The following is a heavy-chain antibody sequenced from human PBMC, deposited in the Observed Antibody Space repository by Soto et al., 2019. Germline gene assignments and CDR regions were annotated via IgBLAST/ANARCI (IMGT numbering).Heavy chain of an antibody. CDR1: CGSINSEHYH. Sequence: QVQLQESGPGLVRPSQTLSLTCTVYCGSINSEHYHWTWIRQAPGKGLEWIGYIHYTGSIRYNPSLQSRVTMSVDTSKNLFSLNLSSVTAADTAVYFCVREDDGGDRDDYGLDVWGQGTTVTVSS. CDR3: VREDDGGDRDDYGLDV. V-gene: IGHV4-30-4*01. CDR2: IHYTGSI. J-gene: IGHJ6*02. D-gene: IGHD2-21*02.